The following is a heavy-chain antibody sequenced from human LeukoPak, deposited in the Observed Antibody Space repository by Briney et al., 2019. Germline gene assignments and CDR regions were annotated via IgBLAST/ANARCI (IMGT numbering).Heavy chain of an antibody. Sequence: SETLSLTCTVSGGSISSGSYYWSWIRQPAGKGLEWIGRINTSGSTNYNPSLKSRVTISVDTSKNQFSLKLSSVTAADTAVYYCARADRITGTDFDYWGQGTLVTVSS. J-gene: IGHJ4*02. V-gene: IGHV4-61*02. CDR1: GGSISSGSYY. CDR3: ARADRITGTDFDY. CDR2: INTSGST. D-gene: IGHD1-20*01.